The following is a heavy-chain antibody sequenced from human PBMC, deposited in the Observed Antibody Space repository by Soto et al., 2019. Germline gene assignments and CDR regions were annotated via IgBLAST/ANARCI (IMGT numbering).Heavy chain of an antibody. Sequence: PSETLSLTCTVSGGSISSSSYYWGWIRQPPGKGLEWIGSIYYSGSTYHNPSLKSRVTISVETSKNQFSLKLSSVTAADTAVYYCARYRREDYGDYYAMDVWGQGTTVTVSS. CDR2: IYYSGST. CDR3: ARYRREDYGDYYAMDV. J-gene: IGHJ6*02. D-gene: IGHD4-17*01. V-gene: IGHV4-39*01. CDR1: GGSISSSSYY.